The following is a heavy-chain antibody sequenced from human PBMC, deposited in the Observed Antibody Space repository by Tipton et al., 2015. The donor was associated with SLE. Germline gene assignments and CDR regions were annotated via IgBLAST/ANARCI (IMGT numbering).Heavy chain of an antibody. D-gene: IGHD3-22*01. Sequence: SLRLSCVASKFTFSNYEMNWVRQAPGKGLEWISYINSHGSLIYYADSVRGRFTISRDNAKNSLFLQMNSLRDEDSAVYYCVSAPGYDSRGSPDGYWGQGTLITVSS. CDR3: VSAPGYDSRGSPDGY. CDR1: KFTFSNYE. CDR2: INSHGSLI. V-gene: IGHV3-48*03. J-gene: IGHJ4*02.